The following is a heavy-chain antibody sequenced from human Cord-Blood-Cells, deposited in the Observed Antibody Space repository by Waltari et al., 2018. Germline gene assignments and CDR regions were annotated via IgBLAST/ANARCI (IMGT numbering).Heavy chain of an antibody. J-gene: IGHJ6*02. CDR3: ARRRAYYYYYGMDV. CDR2: ISYDGSNK. Sequence: QVQLVESGGGVVQPGRSLRLSCAASGFTFSSYAMHLVRQAPGKGLEWVAVISYDGSNKYYADSVKGRFTISRDNSKNTLYLQMNSLRAEDTAVYYCARRRAYYYYYGMDVWGQGTTVTVSS. V-gene: IGHV3-30*04. CDR1: GFTFSSYA.